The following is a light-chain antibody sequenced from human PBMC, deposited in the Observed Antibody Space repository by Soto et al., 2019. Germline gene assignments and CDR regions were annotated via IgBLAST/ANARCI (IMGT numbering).Light chain of an antibody. J-gene: IGKJ2*01. V-gene: IGKV1-5*01. CDR2: DAS. CDR1: QSISSW. CDR3: QQYNSSPHT. Sequence: DIQMTQSPSTLSASVGDRVTITCRASQSISSWLAWYQQKPGKAPKLLIYDASSLESGVPARFSGSGSGTEFTLTISSLQPDDFATYYCQQYNSSPHTFGQGTQLEI.